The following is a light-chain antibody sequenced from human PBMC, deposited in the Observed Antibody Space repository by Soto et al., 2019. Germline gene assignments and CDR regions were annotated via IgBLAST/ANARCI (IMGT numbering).Light chain of an antibody. V-gene: IGLV2-8*01. CDR2: EVF. Sequence: QSALTQPPSASGSPGQSVTISCTGTSSDVGGYNYVSWYQHHPGKAPKLMIHEVFKRPSGVPDRFSGSKSGNTASLTVSGLQAEDEADYYCSSYAGSNSWVFGGGTQLTVL. CDR1: SSDVGGYNY. CDR3: SSYAGSNSWV. J-gene: IGLJ3*02.